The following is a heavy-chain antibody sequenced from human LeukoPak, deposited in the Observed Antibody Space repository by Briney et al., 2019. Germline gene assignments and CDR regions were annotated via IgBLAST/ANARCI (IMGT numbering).Heavy chain of an antibody. CDR1: GDSINSFY. V-gene: IGHV4-59*08. CDR3: ASLGYSYGYFDY. D-gene: IGHD5-18*01. CDR2: IYYSGST. J-gene: IGHJ4*02. Sequence: SETLSLTCTVSGDSINSFYWSWIRQPPGKGLEWIGYIYYSGSTNYNPSLKSRVTISVDTSKNQFSLKLSSVTAADTAVYYCASLGYSYGYFDYWGQGTLVTVSS.